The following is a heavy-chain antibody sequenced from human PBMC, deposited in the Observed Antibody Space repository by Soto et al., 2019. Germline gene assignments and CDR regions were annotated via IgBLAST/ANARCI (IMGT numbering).Heavy chain of an antibody. D-gene: IGHD3-10*01. CDR3: ARTGHYYGTGSYDKGVDP. CDR1: GGSFSGYY. J-gene: IGHJ5*02. V-gene: IGHV4-34*01. Sequence: SETLSLTCAVYGGSFSGYYWSWIRQPPGKGLEWIGEINHSGSTNYNPSLKSRVTISVDTSKNQFSLKLSAVTAADTAVYYCARTGHYYGTGSYDKGVDPWGQGTLVTVSS. CDR2: INHSGST.